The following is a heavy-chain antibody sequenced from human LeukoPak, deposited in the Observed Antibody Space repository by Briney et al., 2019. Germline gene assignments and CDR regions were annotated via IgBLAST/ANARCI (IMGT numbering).Heavy chain of an antibody. Sequence: PGGSLRLSCAASGFTFSSYNMNWVRQAPGKGLEWVSYISSSSNTIYYADSVKGRFTISRDNAKNSLYLRMNSLRAEDTAVYYCATESGTYSGTCFDYWGQGTLVTVSS. CDR1: GFTFSSYN. V-gene: IGHV3-48*01. CDR3: ATESGTYSGTCFDY. CDR2: ISSSSNTI. J-gene: IGHJ4*02. D-gene: IGHD1-26*01.